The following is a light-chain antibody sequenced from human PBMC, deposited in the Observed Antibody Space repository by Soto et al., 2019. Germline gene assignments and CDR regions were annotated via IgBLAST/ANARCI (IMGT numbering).Light chain of an antibody. Sequence: EIVLTQSPATLSLSPGERATLSCRASQSVSRYLAWYQQKPGQAPRLLIYDASNRATGIPARLSGSGSGTDFTLTISSLEPEDFAVYYCQQRSNWPQLTFGGGTKVEIK. V-gene: IGKV3-11*01. CDR2: DAS. CDR1: QSVSRY. CDR3: QQRSNWPQLT. J-gene: IGKJ4*01.